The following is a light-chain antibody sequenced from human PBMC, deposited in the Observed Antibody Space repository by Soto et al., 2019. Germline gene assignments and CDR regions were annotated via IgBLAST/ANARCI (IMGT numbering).Light chain of an antibody. CDR1: SFHSSNS. J-gene: IGLJ3*02. Sequence: QLVLTQSPSVSASLGASVSLTCTLSSFHSSNSIAWHQQQPEKGPRYLMKINSDGSHNKGDGIPDRFSGSSSGTERYLTISSLQSDDEADYYCQTWGTGIRVFGGGTKVTVL. CDR2: INSDGSH. V-gene: IGLV4-69*01. CDR3: QTWGTGIRV.